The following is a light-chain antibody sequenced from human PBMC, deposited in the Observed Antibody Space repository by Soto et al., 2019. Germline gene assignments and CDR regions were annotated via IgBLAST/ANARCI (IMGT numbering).Light chain of an antibody. CDR2: DVS. J-gene: IGLJ1*01. CDR1: SSDVGGYNY. CDR3: SSYTSSSTLSTYV. Sequence: SVLTQPASVSWSPGQSITISCTGTSSDVGGYNYVSWYQHHPGKAPKLMIYDVSNRPSGVSNRFSGSKSGNTASLIISGLQAEDEADYYCSSYTSSSTLSTYVFGTGTKVTVL. V-gene: IGLV2-14*03.